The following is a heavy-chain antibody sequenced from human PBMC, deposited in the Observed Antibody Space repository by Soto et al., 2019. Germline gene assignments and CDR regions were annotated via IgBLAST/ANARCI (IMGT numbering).Heavy chain of an antibody. Sequence: QVQLQQSGPGLMKPSQTLSLTCAISGDNVSSNGVAWNWIRQSPSRGLEWLGRTYYASTWNNNYSTSVKSRITINPDTSKNQFSLQLHFVTPEDTAVYYCARGRKSAFDYWGQGTLVTVSS. CDR2: TYYASTWNN. J-gene: IGHJ4*02. CDR1: GDNVSSNGVA. CDR3: ARGRKSAFDY. V-gene: IGHV6-1*01.